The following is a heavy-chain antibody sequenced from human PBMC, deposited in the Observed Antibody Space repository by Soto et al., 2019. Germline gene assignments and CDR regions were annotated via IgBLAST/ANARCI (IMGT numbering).Heavy chain of an antibody. CDR2: ISYHGSDK. V-gene: IGHV3-30-3*01. D-gene: IGHD3-22*01. CDR1: GFTFSSDA. Sequence: GGSLRLSCAVSGFTFSSDAMHWVRQSPGKGLEWVAVISYHGSDKYYADSVKGRFTISRDNSKNTLYLQMNSLRAEDTAVYYCARSRYYYDTSDYLDYWGQGTLVTVSS. J-gene: IGHJ4*02. CDR3: ARSRYYYDTSDYLDY.